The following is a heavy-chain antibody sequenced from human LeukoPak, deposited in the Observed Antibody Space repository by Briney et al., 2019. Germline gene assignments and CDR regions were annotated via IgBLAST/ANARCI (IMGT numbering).Heavy chain of an antibody. CDR2: IKQDGSEK. D-gene: IGHD3-3*01. CDR3: ARGYDFWSGYWSNWFDP. CDR1: GFTFSSYG. Sequence: PGRSLRLSCAASGFTFSSYGMHWVRQAPGKGLEWVANIKQDGSEKYYVDSVKGRFTISRDNAKNSLYLQMNSLRAEDTAVYYCARGYDFWSGYWSNWFDPWGQGTLVTVSS. J-gene: IGHJ5*02. V-gene: IGHV3-7*04.